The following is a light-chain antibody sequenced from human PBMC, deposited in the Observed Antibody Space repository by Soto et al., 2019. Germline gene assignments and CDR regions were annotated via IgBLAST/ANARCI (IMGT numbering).Light chain of an antibody. CDR3: QQYDSLPPFT. CDR1: QDISNY. Sequence: DIQMTQSPSSLSASVGDRVTITCQASQDISNYLNWYQQKPGKAPKLLIYDASNLETGVPSRFSGSGSGTDFTFTISSLHPEDIATYYCQQYDSLPPFTFGPGTKVDIK. CDR2: DAS. V-gene: IGKV1-33*01. J-gene: IGKJ3*01.